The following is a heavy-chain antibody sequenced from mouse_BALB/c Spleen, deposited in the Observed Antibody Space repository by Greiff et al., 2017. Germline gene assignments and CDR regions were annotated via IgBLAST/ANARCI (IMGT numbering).Heavy chain of an antibody. J-gene: IGHJ3*01. CDR1: GYSITSGYY. Sequence: EVKLMESGPGLVKPSQSLSLTCSVTGYSITSGYYWNWIRQFPGNKLEWMGYISYDGSNNYNPSLKNRISITRDTSKNQFFLKLNSVTTEDTATYYCARGRYARFAYWGQGTLVTVSA. CDR3: ARGRYARFAY. D-gene: IGHD2-14*01. V-gene: IGHV3-6*02. CDR2: ISYDGSN.